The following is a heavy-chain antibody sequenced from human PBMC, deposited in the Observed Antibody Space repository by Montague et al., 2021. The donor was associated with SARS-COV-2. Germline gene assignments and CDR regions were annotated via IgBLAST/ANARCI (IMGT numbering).Heavy chain of an antibody. CDR2: ISTGNTYI. Sequence: SLRLSCAASGFSFSAYTMNWVRQPPGKGLDWVSSISTGNTYIYYADSVKGRFTISRDNAENSLFLQMNSLRADDTGVYYCVRVGATGELDSWGQGALVVVSS. CDR1: GFSFSAYT. D-gene: IGHD7-27*01. CDR3: VRVGATGELDS. V-gene: IGHV3-21*01. J-gene: IGHJ4*02.